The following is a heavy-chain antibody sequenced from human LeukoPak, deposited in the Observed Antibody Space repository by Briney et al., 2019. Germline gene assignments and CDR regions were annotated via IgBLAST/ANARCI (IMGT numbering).Heavy chain of an antibody. CDR1: GFSLSTSGMC. CDR3: ARIVWKVPDY. CDR2: IDWDDDK. J-gene: IGHJ4*02. V-gene: IGHV2-70*11. Sequence: ESGPALFKPTQTLTLTCTFSGFSLSTSGMCVSWIRQPPGKALEWLARIDWDDDKYYSTSRKTRLTISKDTSKNQVVLTMTNMDPVDTATYYCARIVWKVPDYWGQGTLVTVSS. D-gene: IGHD2-2*01.